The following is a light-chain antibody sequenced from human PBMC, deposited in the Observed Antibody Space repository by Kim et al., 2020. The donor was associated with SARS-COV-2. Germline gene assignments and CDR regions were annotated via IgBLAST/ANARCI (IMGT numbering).Light chain of an antibody. CDR2: GAS. J-gene: IGKJ4*01. CDR3: QQYGSSLFT. V-gene: IGKV3-20*01. Sequence: SPGERATLSCRASQSVSSSYLAWYLQKPGQAPRLLIYGASSRATGIPDRFSGSGSGTDFTLTIRRLEPEDFAVYYCQQYGSSLFTFGGGTKVDIK. CDR1: QSVSSSY.